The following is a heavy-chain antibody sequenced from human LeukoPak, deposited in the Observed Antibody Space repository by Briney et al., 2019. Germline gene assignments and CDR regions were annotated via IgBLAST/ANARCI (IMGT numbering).Heavy chain of an antibody. Sequence: PGGSLRLSCEGSGFTFSNYQMNWVRQAPGRGLQWVSSITSSGFDAFYADSVKGRFTISRNNANNSLFLQMDSLRAEDTAVYYCARDDILTGFSPYYHYGMDVWGHGTTVTVSS. CDR1: GFTFSNYQ. J-gene: IGHJ6*02. CDR2: ITSSGFDA. CDR3: ARDDILTGFSPYYHYGMDV. V-gene: IGHV3-21*06. D-gene: IGHD3-9*01.